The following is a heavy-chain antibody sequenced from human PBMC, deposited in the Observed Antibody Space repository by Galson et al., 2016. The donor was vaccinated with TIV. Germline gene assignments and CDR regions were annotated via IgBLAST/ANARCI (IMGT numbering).Heavy chain of an antibody. CDR3: ARDLGSTVTAPFDY. V-gene: IGHV1-2*02. CDR2: INPNSGDT. CDR1: GYTFTGYY. D-gene: IGHD4-17*01. J-gene: IGHJ4*02. Sequence: SVKVSCKASGYTFTGYYMHWVRQAPGQGLEWMGWINPNSGDTNYAQNFQDRVTMTRDTSIRTAYMELSRLKSDDTAVYYCARDLGSTVTAPFDYWGQGTLVTISS.